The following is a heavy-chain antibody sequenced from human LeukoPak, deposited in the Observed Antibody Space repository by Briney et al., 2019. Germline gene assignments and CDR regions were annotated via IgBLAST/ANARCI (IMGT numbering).Heavy chain of an antibody. CDR1: GFDFSSYG. CDR3: AKLGINYYYMDV. CDR2: ISGSGGST. J-gene: IGHJ6*03. V-gene: IGHV3-23*01. Sequence: GGTLRLSCAASGFDFSSYGMIWVRQAPGKGLEWVSGISGSGGSTYYADSVKGRFTVSRDNSKNTLYLQMNNLRAEDTAVYYCAKLGINYYYMDVWGKGTTVTISS. D-gene: IGHD7-27*01.